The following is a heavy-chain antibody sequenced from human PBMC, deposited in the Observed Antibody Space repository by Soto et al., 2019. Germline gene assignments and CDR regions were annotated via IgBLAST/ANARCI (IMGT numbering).Heavy chain of an antibody. Sequence: LSLPCTVSGGSISSYYWSWIRQPPGKGLEWIGYIYYSGSTNYNPALKSRVTMTRDTSISTAYMELSRLRSDDTAVYYCATEWVMTTVNDYYYYGMDVWGQGTTVTVSS. CDR2: IYYSGST. V-gene: IGHV4-59*03. J-gene: IGHJ6*02. CDR1: GGSISSYY. CDR3: ATEWVMTTVNDYYYYGMDV. D-gene: IGHD4-17*01.